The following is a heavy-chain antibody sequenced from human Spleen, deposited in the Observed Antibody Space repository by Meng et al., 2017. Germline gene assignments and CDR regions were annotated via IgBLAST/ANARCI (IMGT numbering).Heavy chain of an antibody. J-gene: IGHJ4*02. D-gene: IGHD3-9*01. Sequence: GGSLRPSCAASGFTFSSYTMNWVRQAPGKGLEWVSSISSSSGSIYYADSVKGRFTISREKAKNPLYLKMNSLRAEDTAVYFCARGRYDYGEYWGQGTLVTVSS. CDR1: GFTFSSYT. V-gene: IGHV3-21*01. CDR3: ARGRYDYGEY. CDR2: ISSSSGSI.